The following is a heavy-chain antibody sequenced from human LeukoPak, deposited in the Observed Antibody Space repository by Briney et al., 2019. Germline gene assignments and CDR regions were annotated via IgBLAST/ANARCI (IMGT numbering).Heavy chain of an antibody. CDR3: ARLITGTVHYYGMDV. D-gene: IGHD1-20*01. J-gene: IGHJ6*02. CDR2: IYYSGST. Sequence: SETLSLTCTVSGGSISSYYWSWIRQPPGKGLEWIGYIYYSGSTNYNPSLKSRVTISVDTSKNQFSLKLRSVTAADTAVYYCARLITGTVHYYGMDVWGQGTTVTVSS. V-gene: IGHV4-59*01. CDR1: GGSISSYY.